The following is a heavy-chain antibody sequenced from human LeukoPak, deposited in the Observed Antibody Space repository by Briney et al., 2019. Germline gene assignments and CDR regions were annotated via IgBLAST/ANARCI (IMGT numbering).Heavy chain of an antibody. CDR2: ISGSAGST. J-gene: IGHJ4*02. Sequence: GGSLRLSCAASGLTFNAYAFTWVRQAPGKGLEWVSSISGSAGSTYYADSVKGRFTISRDNAKNTLYLQMNSLRAEDTAIYFCARVRSDYSSSSPPDYWGQGTPVTVSS. CDR1: GLTFNAYA. V-gene: IGHV3-23*01. CDR3: ARVRSDYSSSSPPDY. D-gene: IGHD6-6*01.